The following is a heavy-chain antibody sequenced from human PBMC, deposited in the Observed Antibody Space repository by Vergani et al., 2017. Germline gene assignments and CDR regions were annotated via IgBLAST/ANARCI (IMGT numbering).Heavy chain of an antibody. CDR2: ISSSSSYI. Sequence: EVQLVESGGGLVKPGGSLRLSCAASGFTFSSYSMNWVRQAPGKGLEWVSSISSSSSYIYYADSVKGRFTISRDNAKNSLYLQMNSLRAEDTAVYYCARGDTYYDFWSGYYRDGGDYFDCWGQGTLVTVSS. V-gene: IGHV3-21*01. D-gene: IGHD3-3*01. CDR1: GFTFSSYS. J-gene: IGHJ4*02. CDR3: ARGDTYYDFWSGYYRDGGDYFDC.